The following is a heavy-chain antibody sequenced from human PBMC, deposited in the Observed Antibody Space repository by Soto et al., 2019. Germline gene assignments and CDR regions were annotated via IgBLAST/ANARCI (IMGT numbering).Heavy chain of an antibody. CDR3: VRGRKVTTPPFYYYYGLDV. J-gene: IGHJ6*02. CDR1: GESFSDYY. V-gene: IGHV4-34*01. D-gene: IGHD4-17*01. Sequence: QVQLQQWGAGLLKPSETLSLTCAVYGESFSDYYWSWIRQPPGKGLEWIGEINHSGSTKYNPSLKSRVTISVDTSKNQFSLKLSSVTAANTAVYYCVRGRKVTTPPFYYYYGLDVWGQGTTVTVSS. CDR2: INHSGST.